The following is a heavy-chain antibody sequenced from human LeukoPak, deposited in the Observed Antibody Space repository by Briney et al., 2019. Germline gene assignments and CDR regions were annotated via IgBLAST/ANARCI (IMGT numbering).Heavy chain of an antibody. V-gene: IGHV3-30*18. Sequence: GRSLRLSCAASGFTFSSYGMHWVRQAPGKGLEWVAVISYDGSNKYYADSVKGRFTISRDNYKNTLYLKIKSLTAEDTAVYYCAKGTAMAASFDYWGTRTLVTASS. CDR2: ISYDGSNK. CDR1: GFTFSSYG. CDR3: AKGTAMAASFDY. J-gene: IGHJ4*02. D-gene: IGHD5-18*01.